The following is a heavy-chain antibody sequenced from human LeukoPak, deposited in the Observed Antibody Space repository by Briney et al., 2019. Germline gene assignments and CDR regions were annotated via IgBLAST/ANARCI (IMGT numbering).Heavy chain of an antibody. J-gene: IGHJ4*02. Sequence: GEPLNISCKGSGYSFTSYWIGWVRQMPGKGLEWMGIIYPGDSDTRYSLSFQGQVTISADKAISTAYLQWSSLKASDTAMYYCARPVRYDTYYFDYWGQGTLVTVSS. CDR3: ARPVRYDTYYFDY. D-gene: IGHD3-22*01. V-gene: IGHV5-51*01. CDR2: IYPGDSDT. CDR1: GYSFTSYW.